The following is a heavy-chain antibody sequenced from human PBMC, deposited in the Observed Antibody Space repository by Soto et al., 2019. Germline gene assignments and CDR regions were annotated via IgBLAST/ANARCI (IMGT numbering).Heavy chain of an antibody. V-gene: IGHV3-74*01. Sequence: EVQLVESGGGLVQPGGSLRLSCVASGYTFSSHWIHWVRQAPGQGLVGVSRINPDGSFTSYADSVKGRFTSSRDNAKNTLYVEMNSLRAEDTAVYYCARPRSMSSSGFDIWGQGTMVTVSS. CDR3: ARPRSMSSSGFDI. J-gene: IGHJ3*02. CDR1: GYTFSSHW. D-gene: IGHD6-6*01. CDR2: INPDGSFT.